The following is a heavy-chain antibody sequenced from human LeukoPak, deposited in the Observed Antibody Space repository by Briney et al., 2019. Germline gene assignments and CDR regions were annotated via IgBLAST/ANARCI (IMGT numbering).Heavy chain of an antibody. CDR1: EFTFSSYG. D-gene: IGHD4-4*01. CDR3: ARGRPTTGLDD. Sequence: GGSLRLSCAASEFTFSSYGMHWVRQAPGKGLEWVAVIWYDGSNRYYADSVRGRFSISRDKSKNTVYLQMNSLRAEDTAVYYCARGRPTTGLDDWGQGTLVTVSS. V-gene: IGHV3-33*01. J-gene: IGHJ4*02. CDR2: IWYDGSNR.